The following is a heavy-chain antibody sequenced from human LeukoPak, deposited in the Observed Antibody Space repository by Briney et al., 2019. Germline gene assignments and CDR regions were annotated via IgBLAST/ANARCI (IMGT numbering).Heavy chain of an antibody. J-gene: IGHJ4*02. Sequence: KTGGSLRLSCAASGFTFSSYGMHWVRQAPGKGLEWVAFIRYDGSNKYYADSVKGRFTISRDNSKNTLYLQMNSLRAEDTAVYYCAKDLSFLLGYFDYWGQGTLVTVSS. CDR2: IRYDGSNK. V-gene: IGHV3-30*02. D-gene: IGHD2/OR15-2a*01. CDR1: GFTFSSYG. CDR3: AKDLSFLLGYFDY.